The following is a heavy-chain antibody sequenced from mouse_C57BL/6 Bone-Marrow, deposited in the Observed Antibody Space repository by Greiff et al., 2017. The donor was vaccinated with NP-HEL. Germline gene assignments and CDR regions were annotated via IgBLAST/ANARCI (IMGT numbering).Heavy chain of an antibody. D-gene: IGHD2-3*01. V-gene: IGHV5-4*01. CDR3: AREGDGYHWYFDV. J-gene: IGHJ1*03. CDR1: GFTFSSYA. CDR2: ISDGGSYT. Sequence: EVQVVESGGGLVKPGGSLKLSCAASGFTFSSYAMSWVRQTPEKRLEWVATISDGGSYTYYPDNVKGRFTISRDNAKNNLYLQMSHLKSEDTAMYYCAREGDGYHWYFDVWGTGTTVTVSS.